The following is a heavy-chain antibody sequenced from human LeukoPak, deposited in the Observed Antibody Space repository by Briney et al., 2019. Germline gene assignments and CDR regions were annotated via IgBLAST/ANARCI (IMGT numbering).Heavy chain of an antibody. V-gene: IGHV3-30*18. Sequence: PGRSLRLSCAASGFTFSSYGMHWVRQAPGKGLEWVAVISYDGSNKYYADSVKGRFTISRDNSKNTLYLQMNSLRAEDTAVYYCAKGSDSSTSGGFDYWGQGTLVTASS. J-gene: IGHJ4*02. D-gene: IGHD2-2*01. CDR1: GFTFSSYG. CDR2: ISYDGSNK. CDR3: AKGSDSSTSGGFDY.